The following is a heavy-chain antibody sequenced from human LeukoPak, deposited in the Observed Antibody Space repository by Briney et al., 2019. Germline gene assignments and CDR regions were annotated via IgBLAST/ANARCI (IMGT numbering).Heavy chain of an antibody. D-gene: IGHD6-19*01. J-gene: IGHJ4*02. CDR2: IYYSGST. CDR1: GGSISSYY. V-gene: IGHV4-59*01. CDR3: ARGPPDSSGWYVG. Sequence: SETLSLTCTVSGGSISSYYWSWIRQPPGKGLEWIGFIYYSGSTNCNPSLKSRVTISVDTSKNQFSLKLSSVTAADTAVYYCARGPPDSSGWYVGWGQGTLVTVSS.